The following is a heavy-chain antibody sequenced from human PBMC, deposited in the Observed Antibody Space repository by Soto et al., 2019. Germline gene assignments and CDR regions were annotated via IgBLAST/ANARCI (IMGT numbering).Heavy chain of an antibody. Sequence: EVQLVASGGGLGQPGGSLRLSCLASEFTFNTYWMNWVRQAPGRGLEWVANIKDDGSEKNYVDSVKGRFTISRDNAKNSLYLQMNSLRGEDTAVYFCARDWGTPGRGSAVGYYYHYGMDVWGQGTTVTVSS. CDR3: ARDWGTPGRGSAVGYYYHYGMDV. V-gene: IGHV3-7*05. CDR1: EFTFNTYW. CDR2: IKDDGSEK. D-gene: IGHD6-19*01. J-gene: IGHJ6*02.